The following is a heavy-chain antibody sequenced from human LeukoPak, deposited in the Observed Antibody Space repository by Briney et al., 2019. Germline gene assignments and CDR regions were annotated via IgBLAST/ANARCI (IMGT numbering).Heavy chain of an antibody. J-gene: IGHJ4*02. CDR2: TYYSGST. CDR3: ARDRSSGWFDY. V-gene: IGHV4-31*03. Sequence: PSETLSLTCTVSGGSISSGGYYYTWIRQHPGKGLEYIGYTYYSGSTYYNPSLKSRVAMSVDTSKSQFSLKLSSVTAADTAVYYCARDRSSGWFDYWGQGTLVTVSS. CDR1: GGSISSGGYY. D-gene: IGHD6-19*01.